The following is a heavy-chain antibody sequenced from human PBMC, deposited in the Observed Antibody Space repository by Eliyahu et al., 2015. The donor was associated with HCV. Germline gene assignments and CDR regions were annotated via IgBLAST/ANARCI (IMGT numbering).Heavy chain of an antibody. V-gene: IGHV3-73*02. CDR3: TGSSPMDYYGMDV. CDR1: GFTFXVLA. Sequence: EVQLVESGGGLVQPGGSLKLSCAASGFTFXVLAXHWVRQASGKGLEWLGRIRSKPNSYATAYAASVKGRFTFSRDDSKNTAYLQMNSLKTEDTAVYYCTGSSPMDYYGMDVWGQGTTVTVSS. J-gene: IGHJ6*02. CDR2: IRSKPNSYAT.